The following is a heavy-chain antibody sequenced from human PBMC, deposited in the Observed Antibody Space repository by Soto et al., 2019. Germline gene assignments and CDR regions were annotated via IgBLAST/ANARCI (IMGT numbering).Heavy chain of an antibody. D-gene: IGHD2-15*01. CDR3: TTGSVEGI. Sequence: EVQLVESAAGLVKPGGSLRLSCVASGFSFNEAWMNWVRQAPGQGLEWVGRIKTSAGGGATNYAAPVQGRFTISRDDSKNTLYLHMNSLRTEDTAIYYCTTGSVEGIWGQGTTVIVS. V-gene: IGHV3-15*07. CDR2: IKTSAGGGAT. CDR1: GFSFNEAW. J-gene: IGHJ6*02.